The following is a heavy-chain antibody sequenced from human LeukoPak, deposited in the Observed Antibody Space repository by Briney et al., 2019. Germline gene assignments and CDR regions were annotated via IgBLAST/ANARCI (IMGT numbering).Heavy chain of an antibody. J-gene: IGHJ4*02. Sequence: GGTLGLPCAASGFLYSSHGMHWARQAPGKGLEGGAVKWYDGGDRYYADSVKGRFHTSRDNSKSTLYLQLSGLRDHDVAVYYQARTGSGSCLRAATGTCFDHWGQGTLVTVSS. CDR1: GFLYSSHG. V-gene: IGHV3-33*08. CDR3: ARTGSGSCLRAATGTCFDH. CDR2: KWYDGGDR. D-gene: IGHD6-13*01.